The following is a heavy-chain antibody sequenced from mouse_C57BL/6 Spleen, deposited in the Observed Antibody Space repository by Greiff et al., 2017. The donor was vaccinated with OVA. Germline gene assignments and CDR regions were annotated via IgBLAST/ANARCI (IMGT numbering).Heavy chain of an antibody. V-gene: IGHV1-75*01. CDR1: GYTFTDYY. J-gene: IGHJ2*01. CDR3: AGYYGSRYYFDY. CDR2: IFPGSGST. D-gene: IGHD1-1*01. Sequence: VQLQESGPELVKPGASVKISCKASGYTFTDYYINWVKQRPGQGLEWIGWIFPGSGSTYYNEKFKGKATLTVDKSSSTAYMLLSSLTSEDSAVYFCAGYYGSRYYFDYWGQGTTLTVSS.